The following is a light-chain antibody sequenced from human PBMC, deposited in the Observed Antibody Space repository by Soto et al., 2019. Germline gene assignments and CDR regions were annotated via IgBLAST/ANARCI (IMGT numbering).Light chain of an antibody. J-gene: IGLJ1*01. Sequence: QSVLTQPASVSGSPGQSISISCTGTNSDVGGYNYVSWYQQHPGKAPKLMIYDVSNRPSGVSDRFSGSKSGNTASLSISGLQAEDEADYFCSSYTSTNTLYVFGTGTKVTVL. V-gene: IGLV2-14*03. CDR1: NSDVGGYNY. CDR2: DVS. CDR3: SSYTSTNTLYV.